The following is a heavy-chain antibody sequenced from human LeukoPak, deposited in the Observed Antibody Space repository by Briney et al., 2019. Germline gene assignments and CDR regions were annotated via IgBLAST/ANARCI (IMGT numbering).Heavy chain of an antibody. CDR2: INWNSGTK. V-gene: IGHV3-9*01. Sequence: SGGSLRLSCAASGFTFDDYAMHWVRQGPGKGLEWVSGINWNSGTKNYADSVKGRFIISRDNAKNSLYLQMNSLRADDTALYYCAKAGRFDDYMDVWATGPRSPSP. CDR3: AKAGRFDDYMDV. CDR1: GFTFDDYA. D-gene: IGHD3-9*01. J-gene: IGHJ6*03.